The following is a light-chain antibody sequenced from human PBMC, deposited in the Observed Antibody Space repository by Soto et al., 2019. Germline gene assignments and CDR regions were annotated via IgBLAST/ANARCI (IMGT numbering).Light chain of an antibody. CDR1: QSVNSNY. CDR2: GAS. Sequence: EIVLTQSPGTLSLSPGDRATLSCRASQSVNSNYLAWYQRKPGQAPRLLIYGASNRATDIPYRFSASGSGADFTLTITRLEAEDVAVYYCQQYDSTPPPFGQGTKVEV. CDR3: QQYDSTPPP. J-gene: IGKJ1*01. V-gene: IGKV3-20*01.